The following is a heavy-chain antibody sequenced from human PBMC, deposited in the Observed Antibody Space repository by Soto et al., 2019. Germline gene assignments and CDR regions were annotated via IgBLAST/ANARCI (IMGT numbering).Heavy chain of an antibody. Sequence: QVQLVQSGAEVKKPGASVKVSCKASGYTFTSYDINWVRQATGQGLEWMGWMNPNSGNTGSAQKLLGRFTMTSHTSISTAHMQLRSLRSEDTAVYYCARTLYGDNVDYWGQGTLVTVSS. D-gene: IGHD4-17*01. J-gene: IGHJ4*02. CDR2: MNPNSGNT. CDR1: GYTFTSYD. CDR3: ARTLYGDNVDY. V-gene: IGHV1-8*01.